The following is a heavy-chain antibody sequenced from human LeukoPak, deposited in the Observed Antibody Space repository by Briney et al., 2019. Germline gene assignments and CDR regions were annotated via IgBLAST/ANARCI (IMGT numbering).Heavy chain of an antibody. D-gene: IGHD5-12*01. CDR2: ISYDGSNK. CDR1: GFTFSSYG. CDR3: AKDSRATAFDY. Sequence: PGGTLRLSCAASGFTFSSYGMHWVRQAPGKGLEWVAVISYDGSNKYYADSVKGRFTISRDNSKITLYLQMNSLRAEDTAVYYCAKDSRATAFDYWGQGTLVTVSS. V-gene: IGHV3-30*18. J-gene: IGHJ4*02.